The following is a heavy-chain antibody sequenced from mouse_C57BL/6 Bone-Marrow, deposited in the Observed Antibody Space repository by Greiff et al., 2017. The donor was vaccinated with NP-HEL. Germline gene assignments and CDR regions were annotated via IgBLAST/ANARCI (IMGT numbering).Heavy chain of an antibody. Sequence: QVQLKESGPGLVQPSQSLSITCTVSGFSLTSYGVHWVRQSPGKGLEWLGVIWRGGSTDYNAAFMSRLSITKDNSKSQVFFKMNSLQADDTAIYYGAKKSPRRGDWYFDVWGTGTTVTVSS. J-gene: IGHJ1*03. CDR2: IWRGGST. V-gene: IGHV2-5*01. D-gene: IGHD1-1*02. CDR1: GFSLTSYG. CDR3: AKKSPRRGDWYFDV.